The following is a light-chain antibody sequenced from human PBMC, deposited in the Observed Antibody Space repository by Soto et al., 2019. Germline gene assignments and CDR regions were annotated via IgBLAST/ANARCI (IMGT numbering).Light chain of an antibody. CDR1: QRIRSR. CDR3: QQYNTYSST. V-gene: IGKV1-5*01. CDR2: DAS. Sequence: DIQRTQSPSTLSASVGDRGTITCRASQRIRSRWAWYQQKPGKAPKLPIYDASSLESGVPSRFSGNGSEKEFTLAITSLQPEHFATYYCQQYNTYSSTFGHGTQLEIK. J-gene: IGKJ2*01.